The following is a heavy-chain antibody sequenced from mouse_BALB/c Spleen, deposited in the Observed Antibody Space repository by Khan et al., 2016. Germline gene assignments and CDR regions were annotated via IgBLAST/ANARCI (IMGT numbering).Heavy chain of an antibody. Sequence: SGAELARPGASVKLSCKASGYTFTGYWMQWVKQRPGQGLEWIGPIYPGMGITGYTQKFKGKATLTADKSSSTAYMQLSSLASEDSAVYYCASYYGSSYDYFDYWGQGTTLTVSS. V-gene: IGHV1-87*01. CDR3: ASYYGSSYDYFDY. CDR2: IYPGMGIT. J-gene: IGHJ2*01. CDR1: GYTFTGYW. D-gene: IGHD1-1*01.